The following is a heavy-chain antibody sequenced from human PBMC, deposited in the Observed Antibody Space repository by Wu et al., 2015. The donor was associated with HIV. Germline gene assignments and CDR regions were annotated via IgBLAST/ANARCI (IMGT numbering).Heavy chain of an antibody. CDR3: AKWGYYDSTGPVPHVNWFDP. CDR2: TNPSGGNT. V-gene: IGHV1-46*01. CDR1: GYTFSNHN. J-gene: IGHJ5*02. Sequence: QVQVVQSGTEVKKPGTSVTMSCETSGYTFSNHNIHWVRQAPGQGLEWVGMTNPSGGNTRFAQRFRGRVTMTRDTSTGTVNLHLSNLKYEDTAVYYCAKWGYYDSTGPVPHVNWFDPWGQGTLVTVSS. D-gene: IGHD3-22*01.